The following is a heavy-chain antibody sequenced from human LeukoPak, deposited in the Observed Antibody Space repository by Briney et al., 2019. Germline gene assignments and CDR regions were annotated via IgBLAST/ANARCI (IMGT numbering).Heavy chain of an antibody. CDR1: GFTFSRYW. V-gene: IGHV3-7*01. D-gene: IGHD1-14*01. CDR2: INEDGRKK. CDR3: TRGGAAGDRKRGLDY. Sequence: GGSLRLSCAASGFTFSRYWMTWVRQAPWKGLEWVAIINEDGRKKFYVDSVKGRFTISRDNAGNSLYLQMNTLRVEDTAMYYCTRGGAAGDRKRGLDYWGQGTLVTVSS. J-gene: IGHJ4*02.